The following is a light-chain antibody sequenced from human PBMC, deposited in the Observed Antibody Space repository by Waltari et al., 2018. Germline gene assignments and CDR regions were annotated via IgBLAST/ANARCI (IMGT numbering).Light chain of an antibody. CDR1: SGNIATNS. Sequence: FMLTQPHSASESPGKTVTISCTRSSGNIATNSVQWYQQGPGSAPTKVSYEVNQRPSGVPDRFSGCIDSSSNSASLIIAGLKAEDEADYCCQSFGSSHVVFGGGTKLTVL. CDR3: QSFGSSHVV. V-gene: IGLV6-57*03. CDR2: EVN. J-gene: IGLJ2*01.